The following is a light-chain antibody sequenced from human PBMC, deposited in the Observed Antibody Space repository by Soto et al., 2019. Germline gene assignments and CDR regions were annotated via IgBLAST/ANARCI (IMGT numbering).Light chain of an antibody. Sequence: EIVLTQSPGTVSLSPGERATLSCRASQSVTSSYLAWYQQKPGQAPRLLIYGVSSRATGIPDRFSGSGAGTDFTLTISRLEPEDFAVYYCQQHGDSPITFGGGTKVDIK. CDR3: QQHGDSPIT. J-gene: IGKJ4*01. V-gene: IGKV3-20*01. CDR2: GVS. CDR1: QSVTSSY.